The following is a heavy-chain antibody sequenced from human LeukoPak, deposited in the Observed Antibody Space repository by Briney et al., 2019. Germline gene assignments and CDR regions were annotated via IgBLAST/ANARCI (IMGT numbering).Heavy chain of an antibody. D-gene: IGHD3-22*01. CDR2: IYSGGST. V-gene: IGHV3-53*01. CDR3: ARSSDPYYYDSSGYYFDY. CDR1: EFSVNSNY. J-gene: IGHJ4*02. Sequence: PGGSLRLSCAASEFSVNSNYMSWVRQAPGKGLEWVSVIYSGGSTYYADSVKGRFTISRDNSKNTLYLQMNSLRAEDTAVYYCARSSDPYYYDSSGYYFDYWGQGTLVTVSS.